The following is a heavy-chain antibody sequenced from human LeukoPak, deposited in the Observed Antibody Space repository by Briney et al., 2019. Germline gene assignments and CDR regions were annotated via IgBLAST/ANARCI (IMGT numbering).Heavy chain of an antibody. CDR3: ARDDLLSGYNFDY. Sequence: PGGSLRLSCAASGFTFITYDLNWVRQAPGKGLEWVSSISGSGNTMYYADSVKGRFTISRDNAKNSVYLQMTSLRAEDTAVYFCARDDLLSGYNFDYWGQGTLVTVSS. D-gene: IGHD3-9*01. CDR2: ISGSGNTM. J-gene: IGHJ4*02. V-gene: IGHV3-48*03. CDR1: GFTFITYD.